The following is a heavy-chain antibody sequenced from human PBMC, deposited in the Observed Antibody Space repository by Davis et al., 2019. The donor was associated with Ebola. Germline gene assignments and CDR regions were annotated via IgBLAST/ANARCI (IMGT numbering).Heavy chain of an antibody. CDR3: AKHGTPTAI. D-gene: IGHD2-2*01. Sequence: GESLKISCAASGFTFSSYAMHWVRQAPGKGLEWVAVVSYDGSNKYGRNKYYADSVKGRFTISRDNAKNSLDLQMNTLRAEDTAVYFCAKHGTPTAIGGQGTLVTVSS. CDR1: GFTFSSYA. CDR2: VSYDGSNKYGRNK. V-gene: IGHV3-30-3*01. J-gene: IGHJ4*02.